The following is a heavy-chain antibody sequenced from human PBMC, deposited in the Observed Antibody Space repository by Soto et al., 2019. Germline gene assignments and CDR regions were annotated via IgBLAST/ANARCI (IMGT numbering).Heavy chain of an antibody. V-gene: IGHV4-34*02. CDR3: ATRITVFGLLIPPFDP. Sequence: QVHLQQWGAGLLKPSETLSLTCAVYGGSVNGYYWNWIRQPPGKGLEWIGEINHTGGTHYNPSLKSRVTMSVDTSKNQFSLRLSSVTAADTPIYYCATRITVFGLLIPPFDPWGQGTQVTVSS. CDR2: INHTGGT. D-gene: IGHD3-3*01. J-gene: IGHJ5*02. CDR1: GGSVNGYY.